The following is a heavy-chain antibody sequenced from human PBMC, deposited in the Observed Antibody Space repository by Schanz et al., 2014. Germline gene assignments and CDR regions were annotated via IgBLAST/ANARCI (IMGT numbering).Heavy chain of an antibody. CDR1: GGSISSYY. Sequence: QVQLQESGPGLVKPSETLSLTCTVSGGSISSYYWSWIRQPPGKGLEWIGYMYYSGSTNYNPSLNSRVTISTDMSRNQFSLRLKSVTAADTALYYCARERDALDIWGQGTMVIVSS. J-gene: IGHJ3*02. V-gene: IGHV4-59*12. CDR2: MYYSGST. CDR3: ARERDALDI.